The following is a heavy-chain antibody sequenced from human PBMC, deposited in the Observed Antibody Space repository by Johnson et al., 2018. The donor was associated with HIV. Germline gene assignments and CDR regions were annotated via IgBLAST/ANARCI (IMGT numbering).Heavy chain of an antibody. CDR2: IYGSNST. CDR3: ARDNNLSSAFDI. CDR1: GFTFSSYG. V-gene: IGHV3-NL1*01. Sequence: QVQLVESGGGVVQPGGSLRLSCAASGFTFSSYGMHWVRQAPGKGLEWVSVIYGSNSTYYADSVKGRFTISRDNSKNTLYLQMNSLRPEDTAVYYCARDNNLSSAFDIWGQGTMVTVSS. D-gene: IGHD2/OR15-2a*01. J-gene: IGHJ3*02.